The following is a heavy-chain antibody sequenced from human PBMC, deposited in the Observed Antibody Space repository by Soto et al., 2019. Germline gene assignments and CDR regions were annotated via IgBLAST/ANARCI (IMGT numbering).Heavy chain of an antibody. CDR3: PGDLIRGYSYGSDY. V-gene: IGHV3-33*01. CDR1: GFTFSSYG. Sequence: QVQLVESGGGVVQPGRSLRLSCAASGFTFSSYGMHWVRQAPGKGLEWVAVIWYDGSNKYYADSVKGRFTISRDNSKNTLYLQMKSLRAENTAVYYCPGDLIRGYSYGSDYWGQETLVTVSS. D-gene: IGHD5-18*01. CDR2: IWYDGSNK. J-gene: IGHJ4*02.